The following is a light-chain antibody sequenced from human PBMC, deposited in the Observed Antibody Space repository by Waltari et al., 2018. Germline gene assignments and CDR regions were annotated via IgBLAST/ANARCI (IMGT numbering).Light chain of an antibody. V-gene: IGKV3-15*01. CDR1: QSVGTD. CDR3: QQYNKWPPWT. Sequence: EIVMTQSPATLSVSPGDRATLSCRASQSVGTDLAWFQQKPGQAPRLLIYHASTRATGIPARFSGSGSGTEFTLTISSLQSEDFAVYYCQQYNKWPPWTFDQGTTVDIK. CDR2: HAS. J-gene: IGKJ1*01.